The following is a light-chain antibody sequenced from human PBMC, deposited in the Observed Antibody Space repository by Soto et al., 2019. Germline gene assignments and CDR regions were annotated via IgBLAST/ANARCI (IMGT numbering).Light chain of an antibody. Sequence: EVLLTQSPVTLSLSPGERATLSCRASQSFRGLLAWYQQKPGQAPRLLIYDAYNRATGIPPRFSGSGSGTGFTLTISSLEPEDSAVYYCQQRHMWHITFGQGTRLEIK. CDR1: QSFRGL. V-gene: IGKV3-11*01. CDR2: DAY. J-gene: IGKJ5*01. CDR3: QQRHMWHIT.